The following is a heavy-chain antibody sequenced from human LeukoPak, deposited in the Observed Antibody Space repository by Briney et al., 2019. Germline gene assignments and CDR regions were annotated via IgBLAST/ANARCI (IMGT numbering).Heavy chain of an antibody. V-gene: IGHV4-30-2*01. CDR2: IYHSGST. D-gene: IGHD3-22*01. J-gene: IGHJ4*02. Sequence: SQTLSLTCAVSGGSISSGGYSWSWIRQPPGKGLEWIGYIYHSGSTYHNPSLKSRVTISVDRSKNQFSLKLSSVTAADTAVYYCARAGYYGSSGYPDYWGQGTLVTVSS. CDR1: GGSISSGGYS. CDR3: ARAGYYGSSGYPDY.